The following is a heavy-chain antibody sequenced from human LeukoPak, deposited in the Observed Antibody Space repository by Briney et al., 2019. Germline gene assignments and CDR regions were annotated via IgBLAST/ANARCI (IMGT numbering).Heavy chain of an antibody. CDR1: GFTFSNYN. D-gene: IGHD4-17*01. Sequence: GGSLRPSCAAFGFTFSNYNMNWVRQAPGKGLEWVSYISSSSNTIYYADSVKGRFTISRDNAKNSLYLQMNSLRAEDTAVYYCARDPPLYDDYNYFDYWGQGTLVTVSS. CDR2: ISSSSNTI. J-gene: IGHJ4*02. CDR3: ARDPPLYDDYNYFDY. V-gene: IGHV3-48*04.